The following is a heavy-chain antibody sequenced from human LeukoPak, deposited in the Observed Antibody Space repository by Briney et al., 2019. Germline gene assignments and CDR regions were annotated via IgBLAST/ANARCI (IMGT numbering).Heavy chain of an antibody. CDR3: ARGYYGSGSLSV. CDR1: EFSFNSYA. CDR2: ISSSSSTI. V-gene: IGHV3-48*01. Sequence: GGSLRLSCVASEFSFNSYAMSWVRQAPGKGLEWVSYISSSSSTIYYADSVKGRFTISRDNAKNSLYLQMNSLRAEDTAVYYCARGYYGSGSLSVWGKGTTVTVSS. D-gene: IGHD3-10*01. J-gene: IGHJ6*04.